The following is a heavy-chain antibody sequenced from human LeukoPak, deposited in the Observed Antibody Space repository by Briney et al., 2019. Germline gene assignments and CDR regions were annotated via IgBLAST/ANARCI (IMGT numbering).Heavy chain of an antibody. Sequence: SQTLSLTCTVSGASISSGNYYWSWLRQPAEKGLEWIGRIYTSGSTNYNPSLKSRVTISVDTSKNQLSLKLSSVTAADTAVYYCARAVTGTSFIDYWGQGTLVTVSS. CDR3: ARAVTGTSFIDY. D-gene: IGHD4-17*01. CDR1: GASISSGNYY. CDR2: IYTSGST. V-gene: IGHV4-61*02. J-gene: IGHJ4*02.